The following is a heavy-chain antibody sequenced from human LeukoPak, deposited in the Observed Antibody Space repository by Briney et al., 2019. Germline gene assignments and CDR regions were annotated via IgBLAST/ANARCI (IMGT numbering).Heavy chain of an antibody. J-gene: IGHJ4*02. CDR1: GYTFTGYY. CDR2: INPNSGGT. Sequence: ASVKVSCKASGYTFTGYYMHWVRQAPGQGLEWMGWINPNSGGTNYAQKFQGWVTMTRDTSISTAYMELSRLRSDDTAVYYCARGGHSGYEGLKDYWGQGTLVTVSS. CDR3: ARGGHSGYEGLKDY. V-gene: IGHV1-2*04. D-gene: IGHD5-12*01.